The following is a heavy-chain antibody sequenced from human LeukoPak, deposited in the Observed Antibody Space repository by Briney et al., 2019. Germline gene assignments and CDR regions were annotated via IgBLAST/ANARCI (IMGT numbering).Heavy chain of an antibody. J-gene: IGHJ4*02. CDR1: GGSISSCSYY. D-gene: IGHD1-7*01. CDR3: ALITGTRLDFDY. CDR2: IYYSGST. V-gene: IGHV4-39*01. Sequence: PSETLSLTCTVSGGSISSCSYYWGWIRQPPGKGLEWIGSIYYSGSTYYNPSLKSRVTISVDTSKNQFSLKLSSVTAADTAVYYCALITGTRLDFDYWGQGTLVTVSS.